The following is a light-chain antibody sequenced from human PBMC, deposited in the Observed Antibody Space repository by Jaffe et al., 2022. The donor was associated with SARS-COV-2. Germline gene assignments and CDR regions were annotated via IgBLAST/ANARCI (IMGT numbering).Light chain of an antibody. V-gene: IGKV1-12*01. CDR2: TAS. Sequence: DIQMTQSPSSVSASVGDRVTITCRASRVVSGWVAWYQQKPGKAPNLIIHTASSLQSGVPSRFSGGGSGAEFTLTISNVQPEDIATYYCQQASSFPWAFGQGTRVEI. CDR3: QQASSFPWA. CDR1: RVVSGW. J-gene: IGKJ1*01.